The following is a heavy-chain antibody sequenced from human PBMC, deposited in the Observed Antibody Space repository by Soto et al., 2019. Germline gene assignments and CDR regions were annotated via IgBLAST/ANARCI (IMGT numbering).Heavy chain of an antibody. CDR2: IYYRGNP. V-gene: IGHV4-30-4*01. D-gene: IGHD3-16*01. CDR3: ARVLPNSFGGVTPLFDH. CDR1: GGSTSGGDYY. Sequence: QVQLQESGPGLVKPSQTLSLTCTVSGGSTSGGDYYWSWIRQPPGKGLEWIGYIYYRGNPYYNPSLRSRVTISADTSKNQFSLNLSSVIAADTAVYYCARVLPNSFGGVTPLFDHWGQGILVTVSS. J-gene: IGHJ4*02.